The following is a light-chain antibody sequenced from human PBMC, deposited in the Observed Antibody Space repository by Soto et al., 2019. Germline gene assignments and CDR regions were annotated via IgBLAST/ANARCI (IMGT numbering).Light chain of an antibody. CDR3: SSYTSSSTL. CDR2: DVS. V-gene: IGLV2-14*01. J-gene: IGLJ2*01. CDR1: SSDVGGHNS. Sequence: QSALTQPASVSGSPGQSITISCTGTSSDVGGHNSVSWYQQHPGKAPKLMIHDVSNRPSGVSNRFSGSKSGNTASLTISGLQAEDEADYYCSSYTSSSTLFGGGTKLTVL.